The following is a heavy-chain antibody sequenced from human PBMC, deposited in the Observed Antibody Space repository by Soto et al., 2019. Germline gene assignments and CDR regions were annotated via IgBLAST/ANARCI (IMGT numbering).Heavy chain of an antibody. CDR1: GFTFDDYG. CDR2: INWHGTST. CDR3: ARGSTSGWINYFDF. V-gene: IGHV3-20*04. D-gene: IGHD6-19*01. Sequence: EVQLVESGGTVVRPGGSLRLSCEASGFTFDDYGMSWVRQAPGKGLEWVAGINWHGTSTGYADSVKGRFTISRDNAKNYLYLQMNSLRAGDTALFYCARGSTSGWINYFDFWGQGTLVTVSS. J-gene: IGHJ4*02.